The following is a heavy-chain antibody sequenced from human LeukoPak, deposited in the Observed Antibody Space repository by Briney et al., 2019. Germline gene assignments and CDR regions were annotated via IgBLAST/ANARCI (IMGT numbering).Heavy chain of an antibody. D-gene: IGHD1-26*01. CDR1: GFTFSDYY. CDR2: ISTSGSVI. J-gene: IGHJ4*02. CDR3: AKDRYFRSGAGQIDY. V-gene: IGHV3-11*04. Sequence: GGSLRLSCAASGFTFSDYYMSWIRQAPGKGLEWVSHISTSGSVIYYADSVKGRFTISRDNAKNSLYLQMNSLRAEDTAVYYCAKDRYFRSGAGQIDYWGQGTLVTVSS.